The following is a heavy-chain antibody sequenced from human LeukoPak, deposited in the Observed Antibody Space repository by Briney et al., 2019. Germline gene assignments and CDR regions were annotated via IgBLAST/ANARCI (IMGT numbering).Heavy chain of an antibody. CDR2: IYYSGST. CDR3: ARYEVTAGYFDL. D-gene: IGHD1-14*01. V-gene: IGHV4-39*01. Sequence: SETLSLTCTVSGGSISSSSYYCGWIRQPPGKGLEWIGSIYYSGSTYYNPSLKSRVTISVDTSKNQFSLKLSSVTAADTAVYYCARYEVTAGYFDLWGRGTLVTVSS. CDR1: GGSISSSSYY. J-gene: IGHJ2*01.